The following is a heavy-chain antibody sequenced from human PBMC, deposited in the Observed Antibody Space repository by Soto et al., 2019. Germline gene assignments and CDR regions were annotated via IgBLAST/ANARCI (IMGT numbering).Heavy chain of an antibody. J-gene: IGHJ4*02. V-gene: IGHV1-69*04. CDR3: ARESTTVTPESYFDY. CDR1: GGTFSSYT. CDR2: IIPILGIA. D-gene: IGHD4-17*01. Sequence: ASVKVSCKASGGTFSSYTISWVRQAPGQGLEWMGRIIPILGIANYAQKFRGRVTITADKSTSTAYMELSSLRSEDTAVYYCARESTTVTPESYFDYWGQGTLVTVSS.